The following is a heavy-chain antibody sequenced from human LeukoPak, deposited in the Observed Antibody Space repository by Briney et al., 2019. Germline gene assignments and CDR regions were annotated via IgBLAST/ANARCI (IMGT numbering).Heavy chain of an antibody. J-gene: IGHJ4*02. D-gene: IGHD3-10*01. CDR2: ISDSGVGT. CDR1: GFTFSSYG. CDR3: AKILASGSGSY. V-gene: IGHV3-23*01. Sequence: GGTLRLSCAASGFTFSSYGMSWVRQAPGKGLEWVATISDSGVGTYYADSVKGRFTISRDNSKNTLILQMDSLRADDTAIYYCAKILASGSGSYWGQGTLVLVSS.